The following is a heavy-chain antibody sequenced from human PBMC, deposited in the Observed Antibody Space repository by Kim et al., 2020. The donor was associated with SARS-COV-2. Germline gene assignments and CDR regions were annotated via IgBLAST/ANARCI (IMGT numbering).Heavy chain of an antibody. CDR3: ARLPKEARSVYFDY. J-gene: IGHJ4*02. V-gene: IGHV1-2*02. Sequence: AQTFQGRVTMTRDTSISTAYMALSRLRSDDTAVYYCARLPKEARSVYFDYWGQGTLVTVSS.